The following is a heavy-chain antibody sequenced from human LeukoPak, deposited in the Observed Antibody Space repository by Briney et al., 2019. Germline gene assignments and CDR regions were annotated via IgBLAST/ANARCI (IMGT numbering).Heavy chain of an antibody. CDR2: ISYDGSNK. CDR1: GFTFSSYA. CDR3: ARGLLDYYYYMDV. V-gene: IGHV3-30-3*01. Sequence: GGSLRLSCAASGFTFSSYAMHWVRQAPGKGLEWVAVISYDGSNKYYADSVKGRFTISRDNSKNTLYLQMNSLRAEDTAVYYCARGLLDYYYYMDVWGKGTTVTVSS. J-gene: IGHJ6*03. D-gene: IGHD1-26*01.